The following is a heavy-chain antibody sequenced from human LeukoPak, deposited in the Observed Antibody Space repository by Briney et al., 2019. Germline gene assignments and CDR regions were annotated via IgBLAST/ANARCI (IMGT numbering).Heavy chain of an antibody. D-gene: IGHD3-10*01. J-gene: IGHJ6*04. CDR2: ISSSGSTI. CDR1: GFTFSSYE. V-gene: IGHV3-48*03. CDR3: AREGITMVRGVIIYYGMDV. Sequence: QPGGSLRLSCAASGFTFSSYEMNWVRQAPVKGLEWVSYISSSGSTIYYADSVKGRFTISRDNAKNSLYLQMNSLRAEDTAVYYCAREGITMVRGVIIYYGMDVWGKGTTVTVSS.